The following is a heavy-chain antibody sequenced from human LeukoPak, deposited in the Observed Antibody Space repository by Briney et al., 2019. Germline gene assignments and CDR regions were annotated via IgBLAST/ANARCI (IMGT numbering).Heavy chain of an antibody. V-gene: IGHV3-21*04. CDR2: ISSSSSYI. Sequence: GGSLRLSCEASGFTFSSYSMNWVRQAPGKGLEWVSSISSSSSYIYYADSVKGRFTISRDNAKNSLYLQMNSLRAEDTAVYYCAREIQLWLISDYWGQGTLVTVSS. CDR3: AREIQLWLISDY. CDR1: GFTFSSYS. J-gene: IGHJ4*02. D-gene: IGHD5-18*01.